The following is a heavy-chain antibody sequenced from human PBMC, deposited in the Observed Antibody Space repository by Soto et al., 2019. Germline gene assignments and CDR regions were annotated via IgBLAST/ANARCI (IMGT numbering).Heavy chain of an antibody. Sequence: PGGSLRLSCAASGLTFSSYEMNWVRQAPGKGLEWVSYISSSGSTIYYADSVKGRFTISRDNAKNSLYLQMNSLRAEDTAVYYCARGGYCSGGSCYRRYVWGQGTTVTVSS. J-gene: IGHJ6*02. D-gene: IGHD2-15*01. CDR2: ISSSGSTI. CDR1: GLTFSSYE. CDR3: ARGGYCSGGSCYRRYV. V-gene: IGHV3-48*03.